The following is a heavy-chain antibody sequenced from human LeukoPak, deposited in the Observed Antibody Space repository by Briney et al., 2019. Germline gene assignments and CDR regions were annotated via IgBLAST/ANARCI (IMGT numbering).Heavy chain of an antibody. V-gene: IGHV3-23*01. D-gene: IGHD3-22*01. CDR1: GFTFSSYG. CDR3: AVHYDSSGYLAFDI. J-gene: IGHJ3*02. Sequence: GGSLRLSCAASGFTFSSYGMSWVRQAPGKGLEWVSAISGSGGSTYYADSVKGRFTISRDNSKNTLYLQMNSLRAEDTAVYYCAVHYDSSGYLAFDIWGQGSMVTVSS. CDR2: ISGSGGST.